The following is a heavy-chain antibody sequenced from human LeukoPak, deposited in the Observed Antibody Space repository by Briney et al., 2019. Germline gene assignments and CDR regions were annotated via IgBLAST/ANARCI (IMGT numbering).Heavy chain of an antibody. V-gene: IGHV3-23*01. CDR2: ISGGGVNT. J-gene: IGHJ3*01. CDR1: GFTFTSYD. CDR3: ARPRTRSRANYLSYDAFDL. Sequence: GGSLRLSCAASGFTFTSYDMSWVSQARGKGLEWVSVISGGGVNTHYADSVKGHFTISRDNSKSTLYLQMNSLRADDTAVYYCARPRTRSRANYLSYDAFDLWGQGTMVTVS. D-gene: IGHD1-7*01.